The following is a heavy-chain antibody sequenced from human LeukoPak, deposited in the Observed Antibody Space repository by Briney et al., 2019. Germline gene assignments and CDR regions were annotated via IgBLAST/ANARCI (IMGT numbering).Heavy chain of an antibody. CDR2: THYSGST. Sequence: PSETLSPTCSVSGGSISSYYWNWIRQTPGKGLQWIGYTHYSGSTNYNPSLKSRVSISVDTSKNQFSLKLSSVTAADTALYYCARGNAYNWRFDFWGQGTLVTVSS. J-gene: IGHJ4*02. D-gene: IGHD1-1*01. V-gene: IGHV4-59*01. CDR1: GGSISSYY. CDR3: ARGNAYNWRFDF.